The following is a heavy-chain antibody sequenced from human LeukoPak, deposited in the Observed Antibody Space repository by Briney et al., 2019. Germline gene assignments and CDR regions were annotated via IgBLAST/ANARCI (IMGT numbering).Heavy chain of an antibody. CDR2: INPNSGGT. CDR3: ARLLGYCSSTSCYSYYGMDV. J-gene: IGHJ6*02. Sequence: ASVKVSCKASGYTFTGYYMHWVRQAPGQGLEWMGWINPNSGGTNYAQKFQGRVTMTRDTSIGTAYMELSRLRSDDTAVYYCARLLGYCSSTSCYSYYGMDVWGQGTTVTVSS. V-gene: IGHV1-2*02. CDR1: GYTFTGYY. D-gene: IGHD2-2*01.